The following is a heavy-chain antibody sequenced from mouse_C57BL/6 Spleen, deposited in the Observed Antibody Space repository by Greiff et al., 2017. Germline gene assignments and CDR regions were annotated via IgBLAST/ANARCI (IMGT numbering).Heavy chain of an antibody. CDR1: GYTFTSYW. Sequence: QVQLQQPGAELVKPGASVKMSCKASGYTFTSYWITWVKQRPGQGLEWIGDIYPGSGSTNYNEKFKSKATLTVDTSSSTAYMQLSSLTSEDSAVYYCAGAHSYYGSSYNAMDYWGQGTSVTVAS. J-gene: IGHJ4*01. CDR2: IYPGSGST. CDR3: AGAHSYYGSSYNAMDY. D-gene: IGHD1-1*01. V-gene: IGHV1-55*01.